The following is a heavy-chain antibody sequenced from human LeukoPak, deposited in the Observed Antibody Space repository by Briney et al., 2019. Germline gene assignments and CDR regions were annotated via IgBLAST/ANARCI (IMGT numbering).Heavy chain of an antibody. J-gene: IGHJ4*02. CDR2: IIPIFGTA. CDR1: GGTFSSYA. Sequence: SVKVSCKASGGTFSSYAISWVRQAPGPGLEWMGGIIPIFGTANYAQKLQGRVTITTDESTSTAYIELSSLRSEDTAVYYCARETPGGITGTTLGYWGQGTLVTVSS. V-gene: IGHV1-69*05. D-gene: IGHD1-20*01. CDR3: ARETPGGITGTTLGY.